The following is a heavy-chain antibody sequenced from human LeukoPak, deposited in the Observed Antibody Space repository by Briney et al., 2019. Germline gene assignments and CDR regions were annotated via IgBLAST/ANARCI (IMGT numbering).Heavy chain of an antibody. CDR3: ARDSLGDYVWGSYRHDFDY. CDR2: ISAYNGNT. Sequence: GASVKVSCKASGYTFTCYGISWVRQAPGQGLEWMGWISAYNGNTNYAQKLQGRVTMTTDTSTSTAYMELRSLRSDDTAVYYCARDSLGDYVWGSYRHDFDYWGQGTLVTVSS. CDR1: GYTFTCYG. D-gene: IGHD3-16*02. V-gene: IGHV1-18*01. J-gene: IGHJ4*02.